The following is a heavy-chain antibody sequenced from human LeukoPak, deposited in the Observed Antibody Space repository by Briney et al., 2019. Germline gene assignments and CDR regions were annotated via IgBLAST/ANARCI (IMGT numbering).Heavy chain of an antibody. V-gene: IGHV1-69*04. Sequence: SVTVSCKASGGTFSSYAISWVRQAPGQGLEWMGRIIPILGIANYAQKFQGRVTITADKSTSTACMELSSLRSEDMAVYYCARAGMVRGDPDYWGQGTLVTVSS. CDR2: IIPILGIA. J-gene: IGHJ4*02. CDR3: ARAGMVRGDPDY. D-gene: IGHD3-10*01. CDR1: GGTFSSYA.